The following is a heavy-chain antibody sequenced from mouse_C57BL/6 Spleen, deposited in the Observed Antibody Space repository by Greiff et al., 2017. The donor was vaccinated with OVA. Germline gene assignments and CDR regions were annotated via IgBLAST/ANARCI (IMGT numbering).Heavy chain of an antibody. D-gene: IGHD4-1*01. J-gene: IGHJ1*03. Sequence: EVKVVESEGGLVQPGSSMKLSCTASGFTFSDYYMAWVRQVPEKGLEWVANINYDGSSTYYLDSLKSRFIISRDNAKNILYLQMSSLKSEDTATYYCARDLTGTGWYFDVWGTGTTVTVSS. CDR2: INYDGSST. CDR3: ARDLTGTGWYFDV. CDR1: GFTFSDYY. V-gene: IGHV5-16*01.